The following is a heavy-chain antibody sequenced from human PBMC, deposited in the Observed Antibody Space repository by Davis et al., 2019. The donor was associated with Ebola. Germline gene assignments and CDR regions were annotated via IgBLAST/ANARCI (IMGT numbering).Heavy chain of an antibody. CDR3: ARASVQLERLNYYYGMDV. V-gene: IGHV3-30*04. CDR1: GFTFSSYA. Sequence: GESLRLSCAASGFTFSSYAMHWVRQAPGKGLEWVAVISYDGSNKYYADSVKGRFTISRDNAKNSLYLQMNSLRAEDTAVYYCARASVQLERLNYYYGMDVWGQGTTVTVSS. CDR2: ISYDGSNK. J-gene: IGHJ6*02. D-gene: IGHD1-1*01.